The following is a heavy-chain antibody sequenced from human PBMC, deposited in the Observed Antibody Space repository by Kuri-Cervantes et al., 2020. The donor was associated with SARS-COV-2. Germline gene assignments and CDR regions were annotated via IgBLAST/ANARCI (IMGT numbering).Heavy chain of an antibody. D-gene: IGHD5/OR15-5a*01. CDR1: GGSISSYY. CDR3: AREVDYYSSGGHMDV. CDR2: IYTSGST. J-gene: IGHJ6*03. V-gene: IGHV4-4*07. Sequence: ESLKISCTVSGGSISSYYWSWIRQPAGKGLEWIGRIYTSGSTNYNPSLKSRVTMSVDTSKNQFSLKLNSVTAADTAVYYCAREVDYYSSGGHMDVWGKGTTVTVSS.